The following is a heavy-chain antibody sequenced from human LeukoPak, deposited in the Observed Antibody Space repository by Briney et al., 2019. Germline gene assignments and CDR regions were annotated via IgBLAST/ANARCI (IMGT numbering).Heavy chain of an antibody. CDR3: ARDHPQYYYGSGSYYPGAFDI. CDR1: GGSFSGYY. Sequence: SETLSLTCAVYGGSFSGYYWSWIRQPPGKGLEWIGYIYYSGSTYYNPSLKSRITISVDTSKNQFSLKLSSVTAADTAVYYCARDHPQYYYGSGSYYPGAFDIWGQGTMVTVSS. CDR2: IYYSGST. D-gene: IGHD3-10*01. V-gene: IGHV4-34*09. J-gene: IGHJ3*02.